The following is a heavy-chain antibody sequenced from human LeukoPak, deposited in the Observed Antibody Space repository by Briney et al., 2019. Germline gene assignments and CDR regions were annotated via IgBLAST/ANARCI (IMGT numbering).Heavy chain of an antibody. CDR1: GYTFTSYA. CDR2: SNTNTGNP. CDR3: AIWYCSGGRCYSNARTFDY. J-gene: IGHJ4*02. D-gene: IGHD2-15*01. V-gene: IGHV7-4-1*02. Sequence: ASVKVSCKASGYTFTSYAMNWVREAPGQGLEWMGWSNTNTGNPTYAQGLTGRFVFSLDTSVSTAYLQISSLKAEDTAVYYCAIWYCSGGRCYSNARTFDYWGQGTRVTVSS.